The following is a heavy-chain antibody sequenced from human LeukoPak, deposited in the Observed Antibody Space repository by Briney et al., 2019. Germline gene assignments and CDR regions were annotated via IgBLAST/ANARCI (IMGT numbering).Heavy chain of an antibody. CDR3: SSEGYTYGYHSICV. J-gene: IGHJ3*01. CDR1: GFTLSDAW. Sequence: GGSLRLSCTAPGFTLSDAWVSWVRQAPGKGLEWVGRTKSKTSGGTPDYASPVKGRFTISRDDSKNTLYLQMNSLKSDDTAVYYCSSEGYTYGYHSICVWGQGTMVTVSS. V-gene: IGHV3-15*01. CDR2: TKSKTSGGTP. D-gene: IGHD5-18*01.